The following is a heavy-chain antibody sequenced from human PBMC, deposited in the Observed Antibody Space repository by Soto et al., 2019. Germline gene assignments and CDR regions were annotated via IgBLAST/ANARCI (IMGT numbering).Heavy chain of an antibody. V-gene: IGHV3-30-3*01. J-gene: IGHJ4*02. CDR2: ISYDGSNK. CDR1: GFTFSSYA. CDR3: ARGDKYSSGWYSLFDY. D-gene: IGHD6-19*01. Sequence: QVQLVESGGGVVQPGRSLRLSCAASGFTFSSYAMHWVRQAPGKGLEWVAVISYDGSNKYYADSVKGRFTISRDNSKNTLYLQMNSLRAEDTAVYYCARGDKYSSGWYSLFDYWGQGTLVTVSS.